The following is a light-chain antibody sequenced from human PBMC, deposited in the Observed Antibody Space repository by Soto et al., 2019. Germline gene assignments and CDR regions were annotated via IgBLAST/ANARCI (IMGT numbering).Light chain of an antibody. CDR2: AAS. J-gene: IGKJ5*01. Sequence: DSKSNQSTPSPSVSLGDRVTITCRASQGINRFLAWYQQKPGKAPKLLIYAASTLQSGVPSRFSGSGSGTEFTLTIISLQPEDFATYYCQQLKIQRIPFGQGT. V-gene: IGKV1-9*01. CDR3: QQLKIQRIP. CDR1: QGINRF.